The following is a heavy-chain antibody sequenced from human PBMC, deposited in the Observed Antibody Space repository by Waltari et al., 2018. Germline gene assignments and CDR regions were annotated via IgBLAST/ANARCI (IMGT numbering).Heavy chain of an antibody. V-gene: IGHV3-33*01. J-gene: IGHJ1*01. CDR2: IWYDGSNK. CDR3: AGEYSSGWFPLQH. Sequence: QVQLVESGGGVVQPGRSLRLPCAASGFTFSRYGMPWVRQAPGKGLGWVAVIWYDGSNKYYADSVKGRFTISRDNSKNTLYLQMNSLRAEDTAVYYCAGEYSSGWFPLQHWGQGTLVTVSS. CDR1: GFTFSRYG. D-gene: IGHD6-19*01.